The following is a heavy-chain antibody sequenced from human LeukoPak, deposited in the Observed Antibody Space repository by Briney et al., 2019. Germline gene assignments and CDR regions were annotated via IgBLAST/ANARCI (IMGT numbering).Heavy chain of an antibody. CDR3: AKYSSSWYVDDY. V-gene: IGHV3-23*01. CDR2: ISGSGGST. D-gene: IGHD6-13*01. J-gene: IGHJ4*02. Sequence: LSXAASGFTFSSYAMSWVRQAPGXXLEGGSAISGSGGSTYYADSVKGRFTISRDNSKNTLYLQMNSLRAEDTAVYYCAKYSSSWYVDDYWGQGTLVTVSS. CDR1: GFTFSSYA.